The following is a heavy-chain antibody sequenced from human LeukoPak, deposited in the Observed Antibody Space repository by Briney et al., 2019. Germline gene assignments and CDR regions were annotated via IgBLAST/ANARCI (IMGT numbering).Heavy chain of an antibody. Sequence: ASVKVSCKASGSTFSSYAISWVRQAPGQGLEWMGGIIPIFGTANYAQKFQGRVTITADESTSTAYMELSSLRSEDTAVYYCARDEILWFGELLFPHWFDPWGQGTLVTVSS. CDR1: GSTFSSYA. CDR3: ARDEILWFGELLFPHWFDP. CDR2: IIPIFGTA. V-gene: IGHV1-69*13. D-gene: IGHD3-10*01. J-gene: IGHJ5*02.